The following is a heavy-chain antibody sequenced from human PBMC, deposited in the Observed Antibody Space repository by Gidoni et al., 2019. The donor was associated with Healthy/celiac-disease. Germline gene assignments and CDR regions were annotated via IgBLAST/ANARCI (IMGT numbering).Heavy chain of an antibody. V-gene: IGHV3-23*01. J-gene: IGHJ4*02. Sequence: EVQLLESGGGLVQPGGSLRLSCAASGFTFSSYAMSWCRQAPGKGLEWGSAISGSGGSTYYADSVKGRFTISRDNSKNTLYLQMNSLRAEDTAVYYCAKDPLVAAAADYWGQGTLVTVSS. D-gene: IGHD6-13*01. CDR3: AKDPLVAAAADY. CDR1: GFTFSSYA. CDR2: ISGSGGST.